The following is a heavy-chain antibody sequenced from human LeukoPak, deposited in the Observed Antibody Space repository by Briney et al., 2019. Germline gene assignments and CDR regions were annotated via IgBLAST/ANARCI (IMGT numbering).Heavy chain of an antibody. V-gene: IGHV1-18*01. J-gene: IGHJ4*02. CDR1: GYTFTSYG. D-gene: IGHD5-24*01. CDR2: ISAYNGNT. Sequence: ASVKVSRKASGYTFTSYGISWVRQAPGQGLEWMGWISAYNGNTNYAQKLQGRVTMTTDTSTSTAYMELRSLRSDDTAVYYCARDTVEMATIMGVGYWGQGTLVTVSS. CDR3: ARDTVEMATIMGVGY.